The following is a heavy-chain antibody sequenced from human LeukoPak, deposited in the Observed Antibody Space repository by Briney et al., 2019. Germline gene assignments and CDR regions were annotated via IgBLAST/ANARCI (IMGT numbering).Heavy chain of an antibody. V-gene: IGHV3-48*04. Sequence: GGSLRLSCAASGFTFSSYSMNWVRQAPGKGLEWVSYISSSSSTIYYADSVKGRFTISRDNAKNLPYLQMNRLRAEETAVYCWARGPSSHIDYWGQGTLVTVSS. CDR1: GFTFSSYS. J-gene: IGHJ4*02. CDR3: ARGPSSHIDY. CDR2: ISSSSSTI.